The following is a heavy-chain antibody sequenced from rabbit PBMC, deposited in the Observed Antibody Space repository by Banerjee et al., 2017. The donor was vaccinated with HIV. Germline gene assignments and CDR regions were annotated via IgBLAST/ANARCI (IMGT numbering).Heavy chain of an antibody. CDR2: IYGRSSGTT. V-gene: IGHV1S40*01. J-gene: IGHJ4*01. D-gene: IGHD4-2*01. Sequence: QSLEESGGDLVKPGTSLTLTCTASGFSFSSHWICWVRQAPGKGLEWIACIYGRSSGTTYYANWAKGRFTISKTSSTTVTLQMTSLTAADTATYFCARDYGGNDFDFDLWGPGTLVTVS. CDR1: GFSFSSHW. CDR3: ARDYGGNDFDFDL.